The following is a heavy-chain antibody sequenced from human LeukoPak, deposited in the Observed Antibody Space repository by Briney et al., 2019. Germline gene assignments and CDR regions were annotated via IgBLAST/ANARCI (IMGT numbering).Heavy chain of an antibody. CDR3: ARVPCGSDCSEFYFDY. Sequence: SQTLSLTCSVSGGSISSGGYYWNWVRQHPGKALEWIGSIYYSGNTYHNPSLKSRLTISVDTSKNQFSLRLNSVTAADTAVYYCARVPCGSDCSEFYFDYWGQGILVTVSS. J-gene: IGHJ4*02. D-gene: IGHD2-21*02. CDR2: IYYSGNT. V-gene: IGHV4-31*03. CDR1: GGSISSGGYY.